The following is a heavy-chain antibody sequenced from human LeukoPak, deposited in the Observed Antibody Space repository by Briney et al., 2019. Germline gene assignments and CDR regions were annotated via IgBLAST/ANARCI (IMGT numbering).Heavy chain of an antibody. CDR1: GGSISGFY. V-gene: IGHV4-4*07. CDR2: IYTTGST. CDR3: ARHLDNYHYFDF. D-gene: IGHD2-2*03. J-gene: IGHJ4*02. Sequence: SETLSLTCTVSGGSISGFYWSWVRQPAGKGLEWIGRIYTTGSTNYNPSLKSRVTISVDTSKNQFSLKLTSVTAADTAVYYCARHLDNYHYFDFWGQGTLVTVSS.